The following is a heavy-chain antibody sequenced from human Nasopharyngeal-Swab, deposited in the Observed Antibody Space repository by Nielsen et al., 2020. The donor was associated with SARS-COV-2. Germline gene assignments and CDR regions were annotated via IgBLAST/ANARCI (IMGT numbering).Heavy chain of an antibody. CDR2: IKQDGSEK. V-gene: IGHV3-7*01. D-gene: IGHD3-22*01. CDR1: GFTFSSYW. J-gene: IGHJ4*02. Sequence: ESLKISCAASGFTFSSYWMSWVRQAPGKGLEWGANIKQDGSEKYYVDSVKGRFTISRDNAKNSLYLQMNSLRAEDTAVYYCARSLYYYYDSSGYSLWGQGTLVTVSS. CDR3: ARSLYYYYDSSGYSL.